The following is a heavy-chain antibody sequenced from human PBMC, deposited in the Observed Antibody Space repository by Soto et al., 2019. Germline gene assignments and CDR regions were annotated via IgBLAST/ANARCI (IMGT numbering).Heavy chain of an antibody. Sequence: GGSLRLSCAASGFTFSDYYMSWIRQAPGKGLEWVSYISSSGSTIYYADSVKGRVTISRDNAKNSLYLQMNSLRAEDTAVYYCARDSVFYGDYGDSFDIWGQGTMVTVSS. CDR1: GFTFSDYY. CDR2: ISSSGSTI. CDR3: ARDSVFYGDYGDSFDI. J-gene: IGHJ3*02. V-gene: IGHV3-11*01. D-gene: IGHD4-17*01.